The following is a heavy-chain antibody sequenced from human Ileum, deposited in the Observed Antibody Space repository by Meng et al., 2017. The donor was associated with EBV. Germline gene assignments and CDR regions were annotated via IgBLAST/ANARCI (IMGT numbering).Heavy chain of an antibody. CDR2: MNPKTGTA. CDR1: GYTFTNYD. Sequence: QVQLVQSGAEVKKTGASVKVSCKASGYTFTNYDISWVRQATGQGLEWMGWMNPKTGTAHYAQKFQGRVSMTRDTSITTAYMELSSLTSEDTAVYYCVRTLERGDYCGQGTLVTVSS. D-gene: IGHD5-24*01. J-gene: IGHJ4*02. CDR3: VRTLERGDY. V-gene: IGHV1-8*01.